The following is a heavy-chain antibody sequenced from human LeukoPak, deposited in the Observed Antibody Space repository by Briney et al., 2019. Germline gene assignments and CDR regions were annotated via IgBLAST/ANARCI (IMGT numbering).Heavy chain of an antibody. CDR2: ISYDGSNK. V-gene: IGHV3-30-3*01. CDR3: ARSRHSSSDAFDI. CDR1: GFTFSSYW. Sequence: PGGSLRLSCAASGFTFSSYWMSWVRQAPGKGLEWVAVISYDGSNKYYADSVKGRFTISRDNSKNTLYLQMNSLRAEDTAVYYCARSRHSSSDAFDIWGQGTMVTVSS. D-gene: IGHD6-13*01. J-gene: IGHJ3*02.